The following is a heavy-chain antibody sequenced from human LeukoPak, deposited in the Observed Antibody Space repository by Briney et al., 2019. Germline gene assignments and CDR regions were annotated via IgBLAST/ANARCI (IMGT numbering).Heavy chain of an antibody. CDR3: ARGSRITIFGVVMGYFDY. J-gene: IGHJ4*02. Sequence: ASVKVSCKASGYIFTDYYMYWVRQAPGQGLEWMGWISAYNGNTNYAQKLQGRVTMTTDTSTSTAYMELRSLRSDDTAVYYCARGSRITIFGVVMGYFDYWGQGTLVTVSS. CDR1: GYIFTDYY. D-gene: IGHD3-3*01. V-gene: IGHV1-18*04. CDR2: ISAYNGNT.